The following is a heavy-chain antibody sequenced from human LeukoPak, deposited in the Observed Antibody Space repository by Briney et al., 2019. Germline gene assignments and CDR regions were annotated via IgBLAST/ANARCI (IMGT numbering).Heavy chain of an antibody. CDR1: GFTFSNYG. Sequence: PGGSLRLSCSASGFTFSNYGIHWVRQAPGKGLEYVSAISSNGISTYYADSVKGRVTISRDNSKNTLHLQMNSLRAEDTAVYYCARELASGDWGQGTLVTVSS. CDR3: ARELASGD. J-gene: IGHJ4*02. CDR2: ISSNGIST. V-gene: IGHV3-64*04. D-gene: IGHD6-13*01.